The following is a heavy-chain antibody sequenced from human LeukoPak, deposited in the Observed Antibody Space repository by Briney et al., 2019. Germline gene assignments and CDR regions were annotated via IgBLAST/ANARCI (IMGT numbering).Heavy chain of an antibody. D-gene: IGHD6-19*01. CDR2: IHYGGST. V-gene: IGHV4-39*01. CDR3: ARRSGWMEYYYYGMDV. Sequence: SETLSLTCTVSSGSISSRNYYWRWIRQPPGKGLEWIGSIHYGGSTYYNPSIKSPDTISVDTSKNQFSLRLSSVTAADTAVYYCARRSGWMEYYYYGMDVWGQGTTVTV. CDR1: SGSISSRNYY. J-gene: IGHJ6*02.